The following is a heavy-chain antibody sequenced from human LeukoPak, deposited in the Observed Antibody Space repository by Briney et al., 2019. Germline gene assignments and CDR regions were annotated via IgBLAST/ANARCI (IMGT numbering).Heavy chain of an antibody. CDR2: LHADGNEK. CDR3: AKASVPAATYIDY. J-gene: IGHJ4*02. Sequence: GGSLRLSCAAYGFSLSGYWMSWVRQAPGKGLEWVARLHADGNEKNFVHSVKGRFTVSRDNAKNTLYLQMNSLRAEDTAVYYCAKASVPAATYIDYWGQGTLVTVSS. V-gene: IGHV3-7*01. CDR1: GFSLSGYW. D-gene: IGHD2-2*01.